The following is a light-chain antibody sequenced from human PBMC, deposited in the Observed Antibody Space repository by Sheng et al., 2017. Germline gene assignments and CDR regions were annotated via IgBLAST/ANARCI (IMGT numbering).Light chain of an antibody. CDR2: DAS. Sequence: EIVLTQSPGTLSLSPGERATLSCRASQSVSSSYLAWYQRRPGQAPRLLIYDASNRATDIPARFSGSGSGTDFTLTITSLEPDDFALYYCQQRDTWPPTFGPGTNLEIK. CDR3: QQRDTWPPT. V-gene: IGKV3-11*01. CDR1: QSVSSSY. J-gene: IGKJ2*01.